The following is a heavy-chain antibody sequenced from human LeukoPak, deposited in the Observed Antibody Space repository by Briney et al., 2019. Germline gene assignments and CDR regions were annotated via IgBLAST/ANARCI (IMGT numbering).Heavy chain of an antibody. CDR3: AREVTLAYDYVWGSYRHDAFDI. J-gene: IGHJ3*02. D-gene: IGHD3-16*02. Sequence: PSETLSLTCTVSGGSISSGDYYWSWIRQPPGKGLEWIGRIYTSGSTNYNPSLKSRVTISVDTSKNQFSLKLSSVTAADTAVYYCAREVTLAYDYVWGSYRHDAFDIWGQGTMVTVSS. V-gene: IGHV4-61*02. CDR1: GGSISSGDYY. CDR2: IYTSGST.